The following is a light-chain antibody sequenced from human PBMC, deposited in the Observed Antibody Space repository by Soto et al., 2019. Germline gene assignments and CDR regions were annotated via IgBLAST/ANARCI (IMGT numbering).Light chain of an antibody. CDR2: DVS. Sequence: QSALTQPASVFGSPGQSITISCTGTSGDIGRFNYVSWYQHHPGKAPKVMIYDVSNRPSGVSDRFSGSKSGNTASLTISGLQAEDEADYYCSSYTHTTSRYVFGAGTKVTVL. CDR1: SGDIGRFNY. CDR3: SSYTHTTSRYV. J-gene: IGLJ1*01. V-gene: IGLV2-14*03.